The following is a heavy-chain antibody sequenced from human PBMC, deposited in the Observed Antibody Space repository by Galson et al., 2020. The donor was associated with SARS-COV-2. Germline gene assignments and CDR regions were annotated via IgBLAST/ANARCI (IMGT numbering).Heavy chain of an antibody. CDR1: GFTFSSYG. CDR3: AKDLATADMPDY. D-gene: IGHD2-2*01. V-gene: IGHV3-30*02. J-gene: IGHJ4*02. CDR2: IRYNGSNK. Sequence: SCAASGFTFSSYGMHWVRQAPGKGLEWVAFIRYNGSNKYYADSVKGRFTISRDNSKNTLYLQMNSLRAEDTAVYYCAKDLATADMPDYWGQGTLVTVSS.